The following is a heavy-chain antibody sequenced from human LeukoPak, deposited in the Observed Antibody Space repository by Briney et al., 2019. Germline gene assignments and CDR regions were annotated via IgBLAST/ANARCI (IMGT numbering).Heavy chain of an antibody. J-gene: IGHJ4*02. Sequence: GGSLRLSCAASGFTFYDYAMHWVRQAPGKGLEWVSGISWNSGSIGYADSVKGRFTISRDNAKNSLYLQMNSPRAEDTALYYCAKATIPTVTSNPDYWGQGTLVTVSS. D-gene: IGHD4-11*01. CDR1: GFTFYDYA. CDR2: ISWNSGSI. V-gene: IGHV3-9*01. CDR3: AKATIPTVTSNPDY.